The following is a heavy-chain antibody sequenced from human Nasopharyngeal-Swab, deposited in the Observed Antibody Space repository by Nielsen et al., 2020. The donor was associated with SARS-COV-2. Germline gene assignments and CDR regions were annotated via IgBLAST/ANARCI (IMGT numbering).Heavy chain of an antibody. CDR1: GYTFTSYD. D-gene: IGHD2-2*01. J-gene: IGHJ6*03. V-gene: IGHV1-8*01. Sequence: ASVKVSCKASGYTFTSYDINWVRQATGQGLEWMGWMNPNNGNTGYAQKFQGRVTMTRNTSISTAYMELSSLRSEDTAVYYCARLIVVVTAAPNSYMDVWGKGTPVTVSS. CDR2: MNPNNGNT. CDR3: ARLIVVVTAAPNSYMDV.